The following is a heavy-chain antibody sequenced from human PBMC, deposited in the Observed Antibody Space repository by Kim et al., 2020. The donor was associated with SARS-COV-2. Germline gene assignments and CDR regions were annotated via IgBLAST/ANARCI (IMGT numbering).Heavy chain of an antibody. CDR1: GGSVSSGSYY. V-gene: IGHV4-61*01. J-gene: IGHJ6*02. CDR2: IYYSGST. Sequence: SETLSLTCTVSGGSVSSGSYYWSWIRQPPGKGLEWIGYIYYSGSTNYNPSLKSRVTISVDTSKNQFSLKLSSVTAADTAVYYCARSGRYDILTGYSMDVWGQGTPVTVSS. D-gene: IGHD3-9*01. CDR3: ARSGRYDILTGYSMDV.